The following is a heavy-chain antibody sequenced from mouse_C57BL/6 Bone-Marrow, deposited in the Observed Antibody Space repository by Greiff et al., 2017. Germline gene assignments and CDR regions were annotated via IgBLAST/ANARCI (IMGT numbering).Heavy chain of an antibody. CDR3: ERTLYAMDD. CDR2: INPSSGYT. CDR1: GYTFTSYW. Sequence: VQLQQSGAELAKPGASVKLSCKASGYTFTSYWMHWVKQRPGQGLEWIGYINPSSGYTKYNQKFKNKATMTADKSSSTAYMQLSSLTYEDSAVXYCERTLYAMDDWGQGTSVTVSS. J-gene: IGHJ4*01. V-gene: IGHV1-7*01.